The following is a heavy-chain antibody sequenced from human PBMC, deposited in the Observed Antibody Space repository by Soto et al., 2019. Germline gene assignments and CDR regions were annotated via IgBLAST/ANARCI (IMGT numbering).Heavy chain of an antibody. J-gene: IGHJ5*02. Sequence: QVQLVQSGAEVKKPGSPVKVPCKASGGTFSSYAISWVRQAPGQGLEWMGGIIPIFGTANYAQKFQGRVTITADESTSTAHMELSSLRSEDTAVYYCARGCSGGSCYSVLNWFDPWGQGTLVTVSS. CDR3: ARGCSGGSCYSVLNWFDP. D-gene: IGHD2-15*01. CDR2: IIPIFGTA. V-gene: IGHV1-69*01. CDR1: GGTFSSYA.